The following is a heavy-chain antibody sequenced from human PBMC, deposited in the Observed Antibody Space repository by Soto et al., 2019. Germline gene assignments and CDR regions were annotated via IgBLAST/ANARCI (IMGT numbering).Heavy chain of an antibody. CDR2: IAYDGSAE. V-gene: IGHV3-30*18. CDR3: AKDERREIQLTYLTYGLDV. J-gene: IGHJ6*02. Sequence: QPGGPLRLSCAGSAFAFSSYGIHWVRQAPGKGLEWVAAIAYDGSAECYTDSVKGRVTISRDNSKNMVFLQMNSLRAEDTAVYYCAKDERREIQLTYLTYGLDVWGQGTTVTVSS. CDR1: AFAFSSYG.